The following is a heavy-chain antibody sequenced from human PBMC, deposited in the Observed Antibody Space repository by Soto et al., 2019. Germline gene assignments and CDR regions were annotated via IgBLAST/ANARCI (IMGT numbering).Heavy chain of an antibody. V-gene: IGHV3-21*01. CDR2: ISSSSSYI. CDR3: ARDNTPRYYDSSGYYAFDI. J-gene: IGHJ3*02. CDR1: GFTFSSYS. Sequence: GGSLRLSCAASGFTFSSYSMNWVRQAPGKGLEWVSSISSSSSYIYYADSVKGRFTISRDNAKNSLYLQMNSLRAEDTAVYYCARDNTPRYYDSSGYYAFDIWGQGTMVTVSS. D-gene: IGHD3-22*01.